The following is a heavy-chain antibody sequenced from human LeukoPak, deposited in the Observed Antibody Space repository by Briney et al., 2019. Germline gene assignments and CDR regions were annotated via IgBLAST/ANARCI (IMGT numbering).Heavy chain of an antibody. D-gene: IGHD3-22*01. V-gene: IGHV5-51*01. CDR2: IYPGDSDI. Sequence: GESLKISCKGSGYSLTSYWIGWVRQMPGKGLEWRGIIYPGDSDIRYSPCFQALVPISADKSIITAYLQWSRLKAWDTGMYLCARLLAYDSSGFDYRGQGTLVTVSS. CDR1: GYSLTSYW. CDR3: ARLLAYDSSGFDY. J-gene: IGHJ4*02.